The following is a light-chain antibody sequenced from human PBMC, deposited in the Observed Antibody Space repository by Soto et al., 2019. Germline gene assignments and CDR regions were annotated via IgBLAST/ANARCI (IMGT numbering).Light chain of an antibody. CDR2: DAS. V-gene: IGKV1-5*02. Sequence: DIQMTQSPSTLSASIGDRVIIICRTSQSVSRYLAWYQQKPGKAPKVLIWDASSLQRGVPSRFSGSGSGTEFTLTISSLQPDDFATYYCQQYNDYSTWTFGPGTKVDIK. J-gene: IGKJ1*01. CDR3: QQYNDYSTWT. CDR1: QSVSRY.